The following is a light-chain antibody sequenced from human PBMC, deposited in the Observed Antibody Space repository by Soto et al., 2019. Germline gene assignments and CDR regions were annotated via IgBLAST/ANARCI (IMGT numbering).Light chain of an antibody. V-gene: IGLV2-11*01. CDR2: DVS. CDR3: CSYAGSYSWV. Sequence: QSALTQPGSVSGSPGQAVTISCTGTSSDVGGYNYVSWYQQHPGKAPNLMIYDVSKRPSGVPDRFSGSKSGNTASLTISGLQAEDEAEYYCCSYAGSYSWVFGGGTQLTV. CDR1: SSDVGGYNY. J-gene: IGLJ3*02.